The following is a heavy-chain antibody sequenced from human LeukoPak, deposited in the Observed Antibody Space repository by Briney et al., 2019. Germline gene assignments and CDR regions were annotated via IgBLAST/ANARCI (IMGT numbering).Heavy chain of an antibody. CDR3: ARQQWLLLVWMGSFDR. J-gene: IGHJ4*02. CDR1: GYTFTSYD. V-gene: IGHV1-8*01. CDR2: MNPNSGNT. D-gene: IGHD2-21*02. Sequence: VKVSCKASGYTFTSYDINWVRQATGQGLEWMGWMNPNSGNTGYAQKFQGRVTMTRNTSISTAYMELSSLRSEDTAVYYCARQQWLLLVWMGSFDRWGQGTLVTVSS.